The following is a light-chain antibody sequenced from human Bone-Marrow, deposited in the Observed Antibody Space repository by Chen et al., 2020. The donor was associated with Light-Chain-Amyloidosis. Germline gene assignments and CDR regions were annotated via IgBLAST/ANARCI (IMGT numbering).Light chain of an antibody. CDR3: QVWDSVIDHQGV. V-gene: IGLV3-21*03. CDR1: NIGSKS. Sequence: SYVLTQPPSVSVAPAKTARITCWGNNIGSKSVHWYQQKPGQAPVLVGYDDSDRPSGIPERFSGSNSGNTATLTISRVEAGDEADYYCQVWDSVIDHQGVFGGGTKLTVL. CDR2: DDS. J-gene: IGLJ2*01.